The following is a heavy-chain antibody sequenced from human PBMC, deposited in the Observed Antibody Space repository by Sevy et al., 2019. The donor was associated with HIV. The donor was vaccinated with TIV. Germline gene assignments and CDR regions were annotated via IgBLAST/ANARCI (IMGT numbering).Heavy chain of an antibody. CDR1: GFTFSNYA. CDR3: AKGGPNSGYDYYFDY. V-gene: IGHV3-33*06. D-gene: IGHD5-12*01. Sequence: GGSLRLSCAASGFTFSNYAMHWVRQAPGKGLAWVALIWYDGSKIFYADSVKGRFTISRDNSESTLYLQMNSLGAEDTALYHCAKGGPNSGYDYYFDYWGQGTLVTVSS. J-gene: IGHJ4*02. CDR2: IWYDGSKI.